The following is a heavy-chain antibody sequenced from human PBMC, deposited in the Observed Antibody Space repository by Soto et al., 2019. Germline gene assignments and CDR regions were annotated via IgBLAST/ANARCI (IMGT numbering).Heavy chain of an antibody. CDR1: GYTFTGYY. D-gene: IGHD6-13*01. CDR3: ARVSAPGYSSSWYNY. Sequence: QVQLVQSGAEVKKPGASVKVSCKASGYTFTGYYMHWVRQAPGQGLEWMGWINPNSGGTNDAQKFQGWGTMTRDTSISTAYVERSRLRSDDTAVSYCARVSAPGYSSSWYNYWGQGTLVTVSS. J-gene: IGHJ4*02. CDR2: INPNSGGT. V-gene: IGHV1-2*04.